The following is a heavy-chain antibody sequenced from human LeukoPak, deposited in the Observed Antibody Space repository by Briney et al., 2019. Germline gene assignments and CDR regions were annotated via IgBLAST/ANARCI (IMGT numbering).Heavy chain of an antibody. D-gene: IGHD7-27*01. CDR3: ARDGDAGAFDI. Sequence: PGGSLRLSCAASGFMFSDYYMSWIRQAPGKGLEFVSYITRSSSYTTYADSVKGRFTISRDNAKNSLYLQMNSLRADDTAVYYCARDGDAGAFDIWGQGTMVTVSS. CDR2: ITRSSSYT. CDR1: GFMFSDYY. V-gene: IGHV3-11*05. J-gene: IGHJ3*02.